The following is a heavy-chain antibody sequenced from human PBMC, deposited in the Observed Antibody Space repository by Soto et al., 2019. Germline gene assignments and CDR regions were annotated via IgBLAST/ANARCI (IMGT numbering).Heavy chain of an antibody. CDR1: GCTFSRYA. J-gene: IGHJ4*02. V-gene: IGHV3-23*01. Sequence: EVQLLESGGGWGQTGGSLRLSCAAPGCTFSRYAMSWFRQAPGKWLECVSAVSGSGGSTYYADSVKGRFTISSDNSKNTLYLQMTSLRAEDTAVYYCANPMEVFDYWGQGTLVTVSS. D-gene: IGHD3-3*01. CDR3: ANPMEVFDY. CDR2: VSGSGGST.